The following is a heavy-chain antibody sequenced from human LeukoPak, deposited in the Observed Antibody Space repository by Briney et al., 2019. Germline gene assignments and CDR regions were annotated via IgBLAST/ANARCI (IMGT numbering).Heavy chain of an antibody. CDR1: GFTFSDYY. CDR2: ISSSGSTI. J-gene: IGHJ4*02. V-gene: IGHV3-11*01. CDR3: AKDQSSGYYYPEGRFDY. D-gene: IGHD3-22*01. Sequence: GGSLRLSCAASGFTFSDYYMSWIRQAPGKGLEWISYISSSGSTIYYADSVKGRFTISRDNAKNSLYLQMNSLRAEDTAVYYCAKDQSSGYYYPEGRFDYWGQGTLVTVSS.